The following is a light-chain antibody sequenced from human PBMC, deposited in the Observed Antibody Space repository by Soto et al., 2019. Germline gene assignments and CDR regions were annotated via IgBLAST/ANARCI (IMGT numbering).Light chain of an antibody. J-gene: IGLJ1*01. CDR3: ISYAGPAYV. V-gene: IGLV2-8*01. CDR1: SSDIGGYNY. CDR2: EVS. Sequence: QSVLTQPASVSGSPGQTITISCTGTSSDIGGYNYVSWYQQHPGKAPKLMIYEVSKRPSGVPDRFSGSKSGNTASLTVSGLQAEDEADYYCISYAGPAYVFGTGTKLTVL.